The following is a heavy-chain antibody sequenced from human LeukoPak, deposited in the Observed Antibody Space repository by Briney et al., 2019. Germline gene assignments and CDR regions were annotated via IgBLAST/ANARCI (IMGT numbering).Heavy chain of an antibody. CDR2: IYYSGST. J-gene: IGHJ6*02. CDR1: GGSISSGDYY. CDR3: ARAGRGYYYGMDV. Sequence: SETLSLTCTVSGGSISSGDYYWSWIRQPPGKGLEWIGYIYYSGSTYYNPSLKSRVTISVDTSKNQFSLKLSSVTAADTAVYYCARAGRGYYYGMDVWGQGTTVTVSS. V-gene: IGHV4-30-4*01.